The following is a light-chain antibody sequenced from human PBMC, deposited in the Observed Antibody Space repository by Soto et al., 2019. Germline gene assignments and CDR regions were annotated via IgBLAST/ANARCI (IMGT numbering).Light chain of an antibody. V-gene: IGKV3-15*01. J-gene: IGKJ4*01. CDR3: QQYNNGPLT. CDR1: HRVSSS. CDR2: GAS. Sequence: EILMTQSPATLSVSPGESATLSCRASHRVSSSLAWYQQKPGQAPRLLIYGASTRATGIPARFSGSGSGTVFTLTISSLQSEDCAVYFCQQYNNGPLTFGGGNKVEIK.